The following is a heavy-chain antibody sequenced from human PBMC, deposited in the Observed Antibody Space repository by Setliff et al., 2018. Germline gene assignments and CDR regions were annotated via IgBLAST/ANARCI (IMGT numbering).Heavy chain of an antibody. Sequence: GASVKVSCKASGCSFTSYGMHWVRQAPGQGLEWMGWINAGNDNTHYSQKSQGRVTITTDESTSTAYMELSSLRSEDTAVYYCARERGDIVTTTSYYYYLDVWGKGTTVTVSS. CDR2: INAGNDNT. D-gene: IGHD5-12*01. CDR3: ARERGDIVTTTSYYYYLDV. V-gene: IGHV1-3*01. CDR1: GCSFTSYG. J-gene: IGHJ6*03.